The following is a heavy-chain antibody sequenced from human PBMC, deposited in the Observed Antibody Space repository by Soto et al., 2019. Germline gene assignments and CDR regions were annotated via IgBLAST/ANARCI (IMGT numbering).Heavy chain of an antibody. V-gene: IGHV1-18*01. J-gene: IGHJ6*02. CDR2: ISAYNGNS. Sequence: ASVKVSCKASGYTFTSYGISWVRQAPGQGLEWVGWISAYNGNSNYAQKYHGRVTMTTDTSTNTAYMEMSSLRSDDTAVYYCARIADCSTASCSFPSRFHIRGYYYYYGLDVWGQGTTVTVSS. CDR3: ARIADCSTASCSFPSRFHIRGYYYYYGLDV. CDR1: GYTFTSYG. D-gene: IGHD2-2*01.